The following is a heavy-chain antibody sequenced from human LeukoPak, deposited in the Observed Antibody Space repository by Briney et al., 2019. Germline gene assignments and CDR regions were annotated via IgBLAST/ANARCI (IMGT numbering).Heavy chain of an antibody. D-gene: IGHD6-19*01. J-gene: IGHJ3*02. V-gene: IGHV4-61*02. Sequence: SSETLSLTCTVSGGSISSGSYYWSWIRQPTGKGLEWIGRIYTSGSTNYNPSLKSRVTISVDTSKNQFSLKLSSVTAADTAVYYCAREEHSAGAFDIWGQGTMVTVSS. CDR2: IYTSGST. CDR3: AREEHSAGAFDI. CDR1: GGSISSGSYY.